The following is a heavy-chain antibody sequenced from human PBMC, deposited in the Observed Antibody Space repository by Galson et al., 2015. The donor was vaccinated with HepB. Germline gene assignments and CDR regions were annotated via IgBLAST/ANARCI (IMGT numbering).Heavy chain of an antibody. J-gene: IGHJ4*02. CDR2: IRSKANGATA. D-gene: IGHD1-26*01. CDR3: TRDGSLRVGGACSFY. CDR1: GFTFGGYD. V-gene: IGHV3-49*04. Sequence: SLRLSCAASGFTFGGYDMSWVRQAPGQGLDWVGFIRSKANGATAVYAGSVTGRFTISRDDSKSIVYLQMNSLNTEDIAVYYWTRDGSLRVGGACSFYWGQGTLVSVSS.